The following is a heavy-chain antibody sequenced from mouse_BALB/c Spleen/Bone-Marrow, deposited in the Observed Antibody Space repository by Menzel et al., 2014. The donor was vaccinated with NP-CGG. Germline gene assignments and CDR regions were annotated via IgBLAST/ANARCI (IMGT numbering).Heavy chain of an antibody. V-gene: IGHV1-69*02. CDR3: ARSDYYAMDY. CDR2: IDPSDSYT. CDR1: GYTFTSYW. J-gene: IGHJ4*01. Sequence: QVQLKQSGAELVKPGASVKMSCKASGYTFTSYWMHWVKQRPGQGLEWIGVIDPSDSYTSYNQKFKGKATLTADKSSSTAYMQLSSLTSEDSAVHFCARSDYYAMDYWGQGTSVTVSS.